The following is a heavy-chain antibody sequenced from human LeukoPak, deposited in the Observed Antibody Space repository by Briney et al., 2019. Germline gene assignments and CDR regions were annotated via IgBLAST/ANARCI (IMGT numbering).Heavy chain of an antibody. CDR3: TTEVGGEGY. J-gene: IGHJ4*02. V-gene: IGHV3-15*01. D-gene: IGHD7-27*01. CDR1: GFSFSNAL. CDR2: IRGKTDRGTG. Sequence: GGSLRLSCAASGFSFSNALMSWVRQAPGKGLEWVGRIRGKTDRGTGDYAAPVKGRFTISRDDSTNTVHLQMNSLKTEDTAVYYCTTEVGGEGYWGQGTLVTVSS.